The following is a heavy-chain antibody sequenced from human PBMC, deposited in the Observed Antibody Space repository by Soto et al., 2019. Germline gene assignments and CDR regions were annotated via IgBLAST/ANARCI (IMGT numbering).Heavy chain of an antibody. D-gene: IGHD3-9*01. CDR1: GGSFSGYY. Sequence: PSETLSLTCAVYGGSFSGYYWSWIRQPSGKGLEWIGEINHSGSTNYNPSLKSRVTISVDTSKNQFSLKLSSVTAADTAVYYCAREPGLRYFDWYRRAGAFDIWGQGTMVTVSS. V-gene: IGHV4-34*01. CDR3: AREPGLRYFDWYRRAGAFDI. CDR2: INHSGST. J-gene: IGHJ3*02.